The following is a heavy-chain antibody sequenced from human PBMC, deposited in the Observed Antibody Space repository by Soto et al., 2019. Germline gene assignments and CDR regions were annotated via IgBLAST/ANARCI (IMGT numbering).Heavy chain of an antibody. V-gene: IGHV3-48*03. J-gene: IGHJ4*02. Sequence: GGSLRLSCEASGFSFSSFAMNWVRQAPGRGLEWVSYISDDGASIYYADSLKGRFTISRDNAKNSLSLQMNNLRAEDTAVYYCARENSVQAWLHHFDHWGLGTLVTVST. CDR1: GFSFSSFA. CDR3: ARENSVQAWLHHFDH. D-gene: IGHD5-18*01. CDR2: ISDDGASI.